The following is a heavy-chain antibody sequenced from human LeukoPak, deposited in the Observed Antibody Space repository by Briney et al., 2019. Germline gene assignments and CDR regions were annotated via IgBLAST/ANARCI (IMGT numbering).Heavy chain of an antibody. CDR2: IYYSGST. CDR3: ARYGLLGLSEINAFDI. J-gene: IGHJ3*02. CDR1: GGSISSSSYY. Sequence: SETLSLTCTVSGGSISSSSYYWGWIRQPPGKGLEWIGSIYYSGSTYYSPSLKSRVTISVDTSKNQFSLKLNSVTAADTAVYYCARYGLLGLSEINAFDIWGQGTRVTVSS. V-gene: IGHV4-39*07. D-gene: IGHD2-2*01.